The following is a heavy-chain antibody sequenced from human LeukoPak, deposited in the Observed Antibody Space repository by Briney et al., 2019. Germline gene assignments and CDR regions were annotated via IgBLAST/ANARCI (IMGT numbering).Heavy chain of an antibody. CDR1: GFTFSSYA. CDR2: ISGSGGST. CDR3: AKDFQVYGDYVSDY. Sequence: GGSLRLSCAASGFTFSSYAMRWVRQAPGKGLEWVSAISGSGGSTYYADSVKGRFTISRDNSKNTLYLQMNSLRAEDTAVYYCAKDFQVYGDYVSDYWGQGTLVTVSP. J-gene: IGHJ4*02. D-gene: IGHD4-17*01. V-gene: IGHV3-23*01.